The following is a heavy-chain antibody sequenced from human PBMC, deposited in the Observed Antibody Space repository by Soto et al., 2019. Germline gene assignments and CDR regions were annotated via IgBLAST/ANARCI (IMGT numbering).Heavy chain of an antibody. D-gene: IGHD3-16*02. J-gene: IGHJ6*03. CDR1: GGSFSGYY. V-gene: IGHV4-34*01. CDR2: INHSGST. Sequence: SETLSLTCAVYGGSFSGYYWSWIRQPPGKGLEWIGEINHSGSTNYNPSLKSRVTISVDTSKNQFSLKLSSVTAADTAVYYCARGRNDYIWGSYRYKPYMDVWGKGTTVTVSS. CDR3: ARGRNDYIWGSYRYKPYMDV.